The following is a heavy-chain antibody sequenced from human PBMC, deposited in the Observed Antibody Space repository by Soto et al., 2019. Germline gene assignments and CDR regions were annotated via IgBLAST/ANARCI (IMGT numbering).Heavy chain of an antibody. D-gene: IGHD2-2*01. CDR3: TRASSYAFDY. CDR2: INSDGSST. Sequence: GGSLRLSCAASGFTFSSYWMHWVRQAPGEGLVWVSRINSDGSSTSYADSVKGRFTISRDRGKNFLYLKMNGLKGDDSGIYYCTRASSYAFDYWGQGA. J-gene: IGHJ4*02. CDR1: GFTFSSYW. V-gene: IGHV3-74*01.